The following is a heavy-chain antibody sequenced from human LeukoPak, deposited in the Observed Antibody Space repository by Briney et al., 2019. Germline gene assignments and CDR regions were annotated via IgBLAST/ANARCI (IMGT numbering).Heavy chain of an antibody. V-gene: IGHV4-30-4*01. CDR2: IYYSGST. J-gene: IGHJ2*01. D-gene: IGHD3-22*01. CDR1: GGSISSGDYY. CDR3: ARGGGWLFEDWYFDL. Sequence: SETLSLTCTVSGGSISSGDYYWSWIRQPPGKGLEWIGYIYYSGSTYYSPSLKSRVTISVDTSKNQFSLKLSSVTAADTAVYYCARGGGWLFEDWYFDLWGRGTLVTVSS.